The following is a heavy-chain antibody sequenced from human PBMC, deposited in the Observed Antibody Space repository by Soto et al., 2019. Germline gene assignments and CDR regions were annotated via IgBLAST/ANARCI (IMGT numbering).Heavy chain of an antibody. D-gene: IGHD2-8*01. CDR2: IYYSGST. CDR3: GRGVDRQWAQY. J-gene: IGHJ4*02. V-gene: IGHV4-59*01. CDR1: AGSRNAYF. Sequence: PSEILSLTCTVSAGSRNAYFWTWIRHPPGKGLEWSGYIYYSGSTNYNHSLKIRVSISLHTSKNQFSLKLSSVTAADTAVYYCGRGVDRQWAQYWGQRPLGTVSS.